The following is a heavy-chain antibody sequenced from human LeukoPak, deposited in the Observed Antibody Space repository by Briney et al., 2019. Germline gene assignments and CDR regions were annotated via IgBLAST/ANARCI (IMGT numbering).Heavy chain of an antibody. J-gene: IGHJ4*02. CDR2: INHSGST. V-gene: IGHV4-34*01. Sequence: SETLSLTCAVYGGSFSGYYWSWIRQPPGKGLEWIGEINHSGSTNYNPSLKSRVTISVDTSKNQFSLKLSSVTAADTAVYYCARDKRPSSGYYYFDYWGQGTLVTVSS. CDR3: ARDKRPSSGYYYFDY. D-gene: IGHD3-22*01. CDR1: GGSFSGYY.